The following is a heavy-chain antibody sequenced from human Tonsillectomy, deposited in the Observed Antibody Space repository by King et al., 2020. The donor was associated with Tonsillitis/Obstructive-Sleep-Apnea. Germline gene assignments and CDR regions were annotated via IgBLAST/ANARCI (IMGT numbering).Heavy chain of an antibody. CDR3: ARGGEVATITWYTYYYYMDV. V-gene: IGHV3-30*04. CDR1: GFTFSSYA. Sequence: HVQLVESGGGVVQPGRSLRLSCAASGFTFSSYAMHWVRQAPGKGLEWVAVISYDGSNKYYADSVKGRFTISRDNSKNTLYLQMNSLRAEDTAVYYCARGGEVATITWYTYYYYMDVWGKGTTVTVSS. D-gene: IGHD5-12*01. J-gene: IGHJ6*03. CDR2: ISYDGSNK.